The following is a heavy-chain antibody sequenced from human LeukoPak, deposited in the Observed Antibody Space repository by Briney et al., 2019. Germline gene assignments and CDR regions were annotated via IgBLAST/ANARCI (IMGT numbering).Heavy chain of an antibody. D-gene: IGHD3-9*01. CDR1: GYTFTSYA. CDR3: AREGAYYDILTGWKPYGMDV. Sequence: ASVKASCKASGYTFTSYAMHWVRQAPGQRLEWMGWINAGNGNTKYSQKFQGRVTITRDTSASTAYMELSSLRSEDTAVYYCAREGAYYDILTGWKPYGMDVWGQGTTVTVSS. CDR2: INAGNGNT. V-gene: IGHV1-3*01. J-gene: IGHJ6*02.